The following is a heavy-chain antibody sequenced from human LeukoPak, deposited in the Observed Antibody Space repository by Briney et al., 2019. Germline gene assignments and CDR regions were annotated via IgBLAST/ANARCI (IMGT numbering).Heavy chain of an antibody. D-gene: IGHD1-26*01. CDR1: GFTFDDYG. J-gene: IGHJ5*02. V-gene: IGHV3-20*04. CDR2: INWNGGST. CDR3: ARAGWELDWFDP. Sequence: GGSLRLSCAASGFTFDDYGMSWVCQAPGKGLEWVSGINWNGGSTGYADSVKGRFTISRDNAKNSLYLQMNSLRAEDTALYYCARAGWELDWFDPWGQGTLVTASS.